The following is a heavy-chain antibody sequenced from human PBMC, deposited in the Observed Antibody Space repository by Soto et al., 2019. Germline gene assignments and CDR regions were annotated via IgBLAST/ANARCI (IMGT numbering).Heavy chain of an antibody. CDR3: AHETSTVTTYH. CDR2: ISGSGGST. CDR1: GFTFSSYA. D-gene: IGHD4-17*01. Sequence: EVQLLESGGGLVQPGGSLRLSCAASGFTFSSYAMSWVRQAPGKGLEWVSAISGSGGSTYYADYMKGRFTISRDNSKNTLYLKMNSLRAEDTAVYYWAHETSTVTTYHWGQGTLVTVSS. J-gene: IGHJ4*02. V-gene: IGHV3-23*01.